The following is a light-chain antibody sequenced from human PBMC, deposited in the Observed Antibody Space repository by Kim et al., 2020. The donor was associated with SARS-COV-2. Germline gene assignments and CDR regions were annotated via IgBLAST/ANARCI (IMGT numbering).Light chain of an antibody. CDR3: ATWDDSLNAYV. Sequence: GQRVTIPCSGSSSNSGRRSVNWFQQLRGTTPKLLIYNDNRRPSGVSDRFSGSRSGTSASLAISGHQSEDGADFYCATWDDSLNAYVFGTGTKVTVL. CDR1: SSNSGRRS. J-gene: IGLJ1*01. CDR2: NDN. V-gene: IGLV1-44*01.